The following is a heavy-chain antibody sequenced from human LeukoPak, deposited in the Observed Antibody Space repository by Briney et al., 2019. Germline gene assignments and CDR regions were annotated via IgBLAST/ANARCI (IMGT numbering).Heavy chain of an antibody. Sequence: GGSLRLSCTASGFTFGDYAMSWVRQAPGKGLEWVGFIRSKAYGGTTEYAASVKGRFTISRDDSKSIAYLQMNSLRAEDTAVYYCTRASYSSGWWDFDYWGQGTLVTVSS. V-gene: IGHV3-49*04. CDR2: IRSKAYGGTT. J-gene: IGHJ4*02. CDR3: TRASYSSGWWDFDY. CDR1: GFTFGDYA. D-gene: IGHD6-19*01.